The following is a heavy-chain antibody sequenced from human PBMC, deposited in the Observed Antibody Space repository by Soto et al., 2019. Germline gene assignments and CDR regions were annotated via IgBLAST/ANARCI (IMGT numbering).Heavy chain of an antibody. J-gene: IGHJ4*02. CDR3: ARVACTNGVCYTDFDY. V-gene: IGHV1-18*01. Sequence: ASVKVSCKASGYTFTSYGISWVRQAPGQGLEWMGWISAYNDNTNYAQKLQGRVTMTTDTSTSTAYMELRSLRSDDTAVYYCARVACTNGVCYTDFDYWGQGTLVTVSS. D-gene: IGHD2-8*01. CDR1: GYTFTSYG. CDR2: ISAYNDNT.